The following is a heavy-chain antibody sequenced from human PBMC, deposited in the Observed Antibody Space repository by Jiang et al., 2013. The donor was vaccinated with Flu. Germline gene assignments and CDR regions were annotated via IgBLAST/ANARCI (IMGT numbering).Heavy chain of an antibody. J-gene: IGHJ2*01. CDR2: INHSGST. D-gene: IGHD3-9*01. CDR3: ARGPDILTGPFDL. Sequence: LLKPSETLSLTCTVSGGSISSSSYYWGWIRQPPGKGLEWIGEINHSGSTNYNPSLKSRVTISVDTSKNQFSLKLSSVTAADTAVYYCARGPDILTGPFDLWGRGTLVTVSS. V-gene: IGHV4-39*07. CDR1: GGSISSSSYY.